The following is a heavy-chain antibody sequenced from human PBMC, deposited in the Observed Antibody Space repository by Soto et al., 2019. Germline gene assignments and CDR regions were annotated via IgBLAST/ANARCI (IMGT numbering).Heavy chain of an antibody. CDR1: GGAISGRSNY. V-gene: IGHV4-39*01. D-gene: IGHD3-9*01. Sequence: SKTLSLTCAVSGGAISGRSNYWGWIRQPPGKGLEYIGSIYSGGSTYYNPSLKSRVTLSVDATQNQFSLRLTSVTAADTAVYYCARRHSATWLFDYWGLGTLVTVSS. CDR2: IYSGGST. J-gene: IGHJ4*02. CDR3: ARRHSATWLFDY.